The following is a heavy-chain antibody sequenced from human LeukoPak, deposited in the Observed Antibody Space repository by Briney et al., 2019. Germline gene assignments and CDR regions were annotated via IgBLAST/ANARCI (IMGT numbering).Heavy chain of an antibody. CDR1: GFMFSNYW. Sequence: HPGGSLRLSCVASGFMFSNYWMLWVRQAPGKGLMWVSLISTDGKSTRYAESVKGRFTISRDNAKNALYLQMDILRVEDTALYFCVRDYQFIKEVWGQGTTVTVSS. J-gene: IGHJ6*02. CDR2: ISTDGKST. D-gene: IGHD3-10*01. CDR3: VRDYQFIKEV. V-gene: IGHV3-74*01.